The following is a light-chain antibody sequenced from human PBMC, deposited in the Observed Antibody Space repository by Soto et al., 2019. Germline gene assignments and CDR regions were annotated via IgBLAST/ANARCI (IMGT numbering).Light chain of an antibody. CDR2: DVS. Sequence: DIQMTQSPSTLSAFVGDRVTITCRASQSISLWLAWYQQKPGKAPRLLIYDVSTLESGVPSRFSGSGSGTEFSLTIKSLEPDDFATYYCQQYNSYSWTLGQGTKVDIK. CDR3: QQYNSYSWT. V-gene: IGKV1-5*01. J-gene: IGKJ1*01. CDR1: QSISLW.